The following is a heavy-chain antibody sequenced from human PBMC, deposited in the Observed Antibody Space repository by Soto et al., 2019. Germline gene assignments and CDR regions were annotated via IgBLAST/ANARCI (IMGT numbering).Heavy chain of an antibody. J-gene: IGHJ4*02. D-gene: IGHD2-21*01. CDR3: ASLPAYCGGDCFDY. CDR1: GGSISSGNYY. CDR2: IYYSGGT. Sequence: SEMLSLTCTVSGGSISSGNYYWSWIRQPPGKGLEWIGSIYYSGGTYYNPSPKSRVTISVDTSKNQFSLKLTSVTAADTAVYYXASLPAYCGGDCFDYWGQGTLVTVSS. V-gene: IGHV4-39*01.